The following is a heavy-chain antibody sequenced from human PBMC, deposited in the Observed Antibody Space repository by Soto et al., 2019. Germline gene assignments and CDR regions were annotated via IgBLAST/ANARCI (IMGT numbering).Heavy chain of an antibody. CDR2: ISYDGSNK. Sequence: QVQLVESGGGVVQPGRSLRLSCAASGFTFSSYAMHWVRQAPGKGLEWVAVISYDGSNKYYADSVKGRFTISRDNSKNTLYLQMNGLRAEDTAVYYCARDGYDSSGYYSDFDYWGQGTLVTVSS. CDR1: GFTFSSYA. CDR3: ARDGYDSSGYYSDFDY. V-gene: IGHV3-30-3*01. D-gene: IGHD3-22*01. J-gene: IGHJ4*02.